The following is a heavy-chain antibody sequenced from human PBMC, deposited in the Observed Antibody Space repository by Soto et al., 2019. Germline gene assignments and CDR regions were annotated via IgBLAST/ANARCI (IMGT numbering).Heavy chain of an antibody. CDR1: GFTFSSYG. Sequence: GGSLRLSCAASGFTFSSYGMHWVRQAPGKGLEWVAVIWYDGSNKYYADCVKGRFTISRDNSKNTLYLQMNSLRAEDPDVYYCARGYSYDSSGYYAFDIWGHGTMVTVSS. J-gene: IGHJ3*02. D-gene: IGHD3-22*01. V-gene: IGHV3-33*01. CDR2: IWYDGSNK. CDR3: ARGYSYDSSGYYAFDI.